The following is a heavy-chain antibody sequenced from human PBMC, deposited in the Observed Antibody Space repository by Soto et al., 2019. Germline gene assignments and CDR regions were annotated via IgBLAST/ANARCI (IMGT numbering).Heavy chain of an antibody. D-gene: IGHD6-6*01. Sequence: ASVKVSCKASGYTFTSYDINWVRQATGQGLGWMGWMNPNSGNTGYAQKFQGRATMTRNTSISTAYMELSSLRSEDTAVYYCVRGSIAARSFDYWGQGTLITVSA. CDR2: MNPNSGNT. J-gene: IGHJ4*02. CDR3: VRGSIAARSFDY. V-gene: IGHV1-8*01. CDR1: GYTFTSYD.